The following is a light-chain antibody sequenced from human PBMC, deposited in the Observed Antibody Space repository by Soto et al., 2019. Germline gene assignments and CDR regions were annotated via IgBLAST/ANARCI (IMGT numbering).Light chain of an antibody. J-gene: IGKJ5*01. CDR1: QDIRKY. CDR2: DAS. CDR3: QQYDNLPLI. Sequence: QMPPSPSSLSAAVEDSGPITCQATQDIRKYLNWYQQKPGKAPKLLIYDASSLETGVPSRFSGSGSGTDFTLTISSLQPEDFATYYCQQYDNLPLIFGQGSRLEFK. V-gene: IGKV1-33*01.